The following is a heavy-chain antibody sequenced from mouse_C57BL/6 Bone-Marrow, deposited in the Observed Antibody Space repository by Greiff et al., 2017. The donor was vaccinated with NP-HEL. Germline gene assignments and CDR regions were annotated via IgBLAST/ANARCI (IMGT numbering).Heavy chain of an antibody. V-gene: IGHV2-5*01. Sequence: QVQLQQSGPGLVQPSQSLSITCTVSGFSLTSYGVHWVRQSPGKGLEWLGVIWRGGSTDYTAAFMSRLSLTKDNSKSQVFFRMNSLQADDTAIYYCAKNRGDYGSSYEDYFDYWGQGTTLTVSS. J-gene: IGHJ2*01. CDR1: GFSLTSYG. CDR2: IWRGGST. D-gene: IGHD1-1*01. CDR3: AKNRGDYGSSYEDYFDY.